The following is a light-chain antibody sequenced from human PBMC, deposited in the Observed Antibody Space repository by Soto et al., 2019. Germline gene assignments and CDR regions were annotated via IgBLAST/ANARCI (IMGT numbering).Light chain of an antibody. CDR3: QQVNSYPRT. V-gene: IGKV1-9*01. J-gene: IGKJ2*01. Sequence: DIPLTQSPSFLSASVGDRVTITCRASQGISSYLAWYQQKPGKAPKLLIFAASTLQSGVPSRFSGSGSGTDFTLTISSLQPEDFATYYCQQVNSYPRTFGQGTKLEIK. CDR2: AAS. CDR1: QGISSY.